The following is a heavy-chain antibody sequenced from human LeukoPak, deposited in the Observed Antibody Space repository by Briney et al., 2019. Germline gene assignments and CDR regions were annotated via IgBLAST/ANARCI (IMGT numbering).Heavy chain of an antibody. CDR3: ARTEYGSGSLPLIDY. Sequence: GGSLRLSCAPSGFTFSSFAMSWVRQAPGKGLEWVSLIRGDGAGTYYADSVKGRFTISRDNSKNTLYLQMNSLRAEDTAVYYCARTEYGSGSLPLIDYLGQGTLVTVSS. CDR1: GFTFSSFA. J-gene: IGHJ4*02. V-gene: IGHV3-23*01. D-gene: IGHD3-10*01. CDR2: IRGDGAGT.